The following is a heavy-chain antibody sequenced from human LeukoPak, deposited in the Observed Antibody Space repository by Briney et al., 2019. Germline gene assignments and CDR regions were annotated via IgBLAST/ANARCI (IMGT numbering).Heavy chain of an antibody. D-gene: IGHD6-13*01. J-gene: IGHJ4*02. CDR2: FYHSGIT. CDR1: GYSISSGYF. V-gene: IGHV4-38-2*02. Sequence: PSETLSLTCTVSGYSISSGYFWGWIRQPPGKGLEWIGSFYHSGITYYNPSLKSRVTISVEMSKNQFSLKLSSVTAADTAVYYCAREGSSRGYFDYWGQGTLVTVSS. CDR3: AREGSSRGYFDY.